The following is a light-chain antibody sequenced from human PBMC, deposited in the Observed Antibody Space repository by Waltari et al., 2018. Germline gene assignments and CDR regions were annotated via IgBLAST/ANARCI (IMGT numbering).Light chain of an antibody. J-gene: IGKJ2*01. CDR2: KAS. Sequence: DIKRTQSPSTLSASVGNRVTITCRASQRISSWLAWYQQKPGKAPKLLIYKASSLESGVPSRFSGSGSGTEFTLTISSLQPDDFATYYCQQYNSYSHTFGQGTKLEI. CDR1: QRISSW. V-gene: IGKV1-5*03. CDR3: QQYNSYSHT.